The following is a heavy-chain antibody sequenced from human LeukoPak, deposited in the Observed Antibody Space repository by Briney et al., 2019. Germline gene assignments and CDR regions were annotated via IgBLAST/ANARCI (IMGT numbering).Heavy chain of an antibody. Sequence: GGSLRLSCAASGFTFSSYGMNWDRQAPGEGLEWVSYISSSDSLKYYADSVKGRFTISRDNAKNSLYLQMNSLRAEDTAVYYCAREDYYGSGSYMRYFYYYDMDVWGKGTTVTVSS. CDR3: AREDYYGSGSYMRYFYYYDMDV. V-gene: IGHV3-48*03. J-gene: IGHJ6*04. CDR2: ISSSDSLK. CDR1: GFTFSSYG. D-gene: IGHD3-10*01.